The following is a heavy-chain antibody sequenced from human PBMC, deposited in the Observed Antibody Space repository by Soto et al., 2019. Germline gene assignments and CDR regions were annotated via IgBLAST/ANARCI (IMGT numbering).Heavy chain of an antibody. J-gene: IGHJ4*02. CDR1: GFTFSSYW. D-gene: IGHD6-6*01. CDR2: IKQDGSEK. Sequence: GESLKISCAASGFTFSSYWMSWVRQAPGKGLEWVANIKQDGSEKYYVDSVKGRFTISRDNAKNSLYLQMNSLRAEDTAVYYCASIRGSSSHFDYWGQGTLVTVSS. CDR3: ASIRGSSSHFDY. V-gene: IGHV3-7*01.